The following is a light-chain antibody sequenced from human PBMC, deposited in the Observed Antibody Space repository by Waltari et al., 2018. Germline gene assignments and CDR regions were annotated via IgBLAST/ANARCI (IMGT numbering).Light chain of an antibody. CDR1: ALPQKY. V-gene: IGLV3-10*01. CDR2: DDG. J-gene: IGLJ2*01. Sequence: SYDLTQPPSVSVSPGQTARITCSGDALPQKYAYWYQQKSGQAPVLVIYDDGKRPLGIPERFSGSSSGTMATLTISGAQVEDEGDYYCYSTESSGIHRGVFGGGTRLTVL. CDR3: YSTESSGIHRGV.